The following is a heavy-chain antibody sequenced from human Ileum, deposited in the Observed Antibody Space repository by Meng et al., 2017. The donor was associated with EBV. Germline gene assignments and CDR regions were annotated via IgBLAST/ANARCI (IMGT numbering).Heavy chain of an antibody. J-gene: IGHJ5*02. Sequence: QVRLQQCGPGLLKPSETLSLTCAVYGVSFNDYYWTWLRQPPGKGLEWIGEIDQSGYTKFNPSLSSRATISRDTSNNQFSLRLNSVTAADTALYYCARYGRCNGNSFYCFDPWGQGTLVTVSS. V-gene: IGHV4-34*01. CDR3: ARYGRCNGNSFYCFDP. D-gene: IGHD4-23*01. CDR2: IDQSGYT. CDR1: GVSFNDYY.